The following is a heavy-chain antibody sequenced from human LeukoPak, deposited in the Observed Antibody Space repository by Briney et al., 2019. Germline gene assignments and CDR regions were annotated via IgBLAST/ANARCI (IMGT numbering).Heavy chain of an antibody. Sequence: QPGGSLRLSCAASGFTFSSYWMSWVRQAPGKGLEWVANIKQDGSEKYYVDSVKGRFTISRDNAKNSLYLQMNSLRAEDTAVYYCARDQEEEYYYYYGMDVWGQGTTVTVSS. J-gene: IGHJ6*02. CDR1: GFTFSSYW. V-gene: IGHV3-7*01. CDR3: ARDQEEEYYYYYGMDV. CDR2: IKQDGSEK.